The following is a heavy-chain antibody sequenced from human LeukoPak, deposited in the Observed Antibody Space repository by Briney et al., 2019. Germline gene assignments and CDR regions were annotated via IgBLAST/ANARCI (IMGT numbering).Heavy chain of an antibody. CDR2: ISAYNGNT. V-gene: IGHV1-18*01. Sequence: GASVKVSCKASGYTFTSYGISWVRQAPGQGLEWMGWISAYNGNTNYAQKLQGRVTMTTDTSTSTAYMELRSLRSDDTAVYYCARDSKYYYGSGSSLTAPNYWGQGTLVTVSS. CDR3: ARDSKYYYGSGSSLTAPNY. CDR1: GYTFTSYG. D-gene: IGHD3-10*01. J-gene: IGHJ4*02.